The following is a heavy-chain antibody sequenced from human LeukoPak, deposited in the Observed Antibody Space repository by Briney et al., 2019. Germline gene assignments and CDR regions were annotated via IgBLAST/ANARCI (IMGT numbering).Heavy chain of an antibody. CDR2: IKEDGSEK. Sequence: PGGTLRLSCAASGFTFTSYGMSWVRQAPGKGLEWVGNIKEDGSEKYYVDSVKGRFTISRDNVKNSLFLHMSSLRAEDTAVYYCARDRGYCGGGACYTVLDYWGQGTLVTVSS. CDR1: GFTFTSYG. D-gene: IGHD2-15*01. CDR3: ARDRGYCGGGACYTVLDY. V-gene: IGHV3-7*01. J-gene: IGHJ4*02.